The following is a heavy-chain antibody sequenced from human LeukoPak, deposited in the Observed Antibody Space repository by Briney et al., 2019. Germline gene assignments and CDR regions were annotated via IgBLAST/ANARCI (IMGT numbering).Heavy chain of an antibody. D-gene: IGHD1-26*01. J-gene: IGHJ3*02. CDR3: ARDRETRATRPLDAFDI. CDR1: GYTFTSYG. Sequence: ASVKVSCKASGYTFTSYGISWVRQAPGQGLEWMGGISAYNGNTNYAQKLQGRVTMTTDTSTSTAYMELRSLRSDDTAVYYCARDRETRATRPLDAFDIWGQGTMVTVSS. CDR2: ISAYNGNT. V-gene: IGHV1-18*01.